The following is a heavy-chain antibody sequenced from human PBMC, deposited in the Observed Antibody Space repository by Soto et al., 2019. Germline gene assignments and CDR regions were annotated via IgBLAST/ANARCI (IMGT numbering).Heavy chain of an antibody. Sequence: EVQLVESGGGLVQPGGSLRLSCAASGFTVSSNYMSWVRQAPGKGLEWVSVIYSGGSTYYADSVKGRFTISRHNSKNTLYLQMNSLRAEDTAVYYCARELLHYGDYTTNWGQGTLVTVSS. V-gene: IGHV3-53*04. J-gene: IGHJ4*02. CDR1: GFTVSSNY. CDR2: IYSGGST. CDR3: ARELLHYGDYTTN. D-gene: IGHD4-17*01.